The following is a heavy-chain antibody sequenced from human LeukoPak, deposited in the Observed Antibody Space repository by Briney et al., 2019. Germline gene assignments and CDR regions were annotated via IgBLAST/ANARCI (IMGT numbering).Heavy chain of an antibody. Sequence: QPGGSLRLSCAASGFTVSSDAMSWVRQAPGKGLEWVSAISGSGGSTYYADSVQGRFNIPRDNSKNKLYLQMNSLRAGDTALYYCAKAHNPVLRYFDWSRPYFYFDYWGQGTLVTVSS. CDR2: ISGSGGST. J-gene: IGHJ4*02. D-gene: IGHD3-9*01. CDR1: GFTVSSDA. V-gene: IGHV3-23*01. CDR3: AKAHNPVLRYFDWSRPYFYFDY.